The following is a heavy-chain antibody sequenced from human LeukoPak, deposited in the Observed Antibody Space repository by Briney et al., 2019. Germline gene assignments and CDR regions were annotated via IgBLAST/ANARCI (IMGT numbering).Heavy chain of an antibody. V-gene: IGHV3-33*06. D-gene: IGHD4-23*01. Sequence: GGSLRLSCAASGFTFSSYGMHWVRQAPGKGLEWAAVIWYDGSNRYYADSVKGRFTISRDNSKNTLYLQMNSPRAEDTAVYYCAKDRDGGSDYWGQGTLVTVSS. CDR3: AKDRDGGSDY. CDR1: GFTFSSYG. CDR2: IWYDGSNR. J-gene: IGHJ4*02.